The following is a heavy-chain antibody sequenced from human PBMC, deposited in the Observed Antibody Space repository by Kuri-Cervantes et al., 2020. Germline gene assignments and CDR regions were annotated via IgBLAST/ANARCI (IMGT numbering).Heavy chain of an antibody. CDR3: ARRRAGHQFDY. V-gene: IGHV3-11*04. CDR2: ISSSGKTI. D-gene: IGHD2-2*01. J-gene: IGHJ4*02. CDR1: GFTFSDYY. Sequence: GESLKISCAASGFTFSDYYMTWIRQAPGKGLEWVSFISSSGKTIYYADSVKGRLTISRDNANNSLYLQMNSLRAEDTAVYYCARRRAGHQFDYWGQGTLVTVSS.